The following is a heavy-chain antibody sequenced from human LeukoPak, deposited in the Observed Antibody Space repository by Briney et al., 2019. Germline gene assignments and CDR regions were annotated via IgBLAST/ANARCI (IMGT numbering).Heavy chain of an antibody. J-gene: IGHJ4*02. V-gene: IGHV3-7*05. D-gene: IGHD4-23*01. CDR2: IKQDGSEK. CDR1: GFTFSGYW. Sequence: GGSLRLSCAASGFTFSGYWMTWVSQAPGKGLEWVANIKQDGSEKYYVDSVKGRFTISRDNTKNSLYLQMNRLRAEDTAVYYCARDPGGPLSTFDYWGQGTLVTVSS. CDR3: ARDPGGPLSTFDY.